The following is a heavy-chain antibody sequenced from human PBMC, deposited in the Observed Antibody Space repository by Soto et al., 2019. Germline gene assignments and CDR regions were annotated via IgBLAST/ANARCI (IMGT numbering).Heavy chain of an antibody. D-gene: IGHD3-3*01. CDR1: GFTFSSYG. J-gene: IGHJ6*02. V-gene: IGHV3-30*18. CDR2: ISYDGDNK. CDR3: AKAYYHFWSGYATSYYYGLDV. Sequence: QGQLVESGGGVVQPGRSLRLSCEASGFTFSSYGMHWVRQAPGKGLEWVAVISYDGDNKYYVDSMKGRLTISRDNSKNTLYLQMKSLRVEDTAVYYCAKAYYHFWSGYATSYYYGLDVWGQGTTVTVSS.